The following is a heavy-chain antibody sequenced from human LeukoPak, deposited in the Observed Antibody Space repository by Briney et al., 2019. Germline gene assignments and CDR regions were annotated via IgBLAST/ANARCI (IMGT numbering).Heavy chain of an antibody. V-gene: IGHV3-53*01. Sequence: GGSLRLSCAVSGFTVSSNYMSWVRQAPGKGLEWVSLIHSGGTTDYADSVKDRFTISRDYSKNTVNLQINSLRAEDTAVYYCARERRYCSGDNCYSGLDYWGQGTLVTVSA. CDR2: IHSGGTT. D-gene: IGHD2-15*01. CDR1: GFTVSSNY. CDR3: ARERRYCSGDNCYSGLDY. J-gene: IGHJ4*02.